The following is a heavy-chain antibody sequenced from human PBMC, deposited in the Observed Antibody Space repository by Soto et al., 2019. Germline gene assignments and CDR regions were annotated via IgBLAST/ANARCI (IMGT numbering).Heavy chain of an antibody. Sequence: LSLTCTVSGASIRSTDYYWSWIRQAPGKGLEWIGYVYYTGSTYYNPSLMSRLTISVDTSKNQFSLKLTSVTAAETAVYYCVRTAREGAVAPHWFDRWGQGTQVTVSS. CDR1: GASIRSTDYY. V-gene: IGHV4-30-4*01. J-gene: IGHJ5*02. CDR3: VRTAREGAVAPHWFDR. CDR2: VYYTGST. D-gene: IGHD2-21*02.